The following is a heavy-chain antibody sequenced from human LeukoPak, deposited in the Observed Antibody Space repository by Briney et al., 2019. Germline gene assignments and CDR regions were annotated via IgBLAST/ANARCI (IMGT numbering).Heavy chain of an antibody. CDR2: INPNSGGT. V-gene: IGHV1-2*02. CDR3: AREPVDTPMVTSFDY. D-gene: IGHD5-18*01. Sequence: GASVKVSCKASGYTFTAYYMHWVRQAPGQGLEWMGWINPNSGGTNYAQKFQGRVTMTRDTSITTVYMELSRLTPDDTAVYYCAREPVDTPMVTSFDYWGQGTLVTVSS. CDR1: GYTFTAYY. J-gene: IGHJ4*02.